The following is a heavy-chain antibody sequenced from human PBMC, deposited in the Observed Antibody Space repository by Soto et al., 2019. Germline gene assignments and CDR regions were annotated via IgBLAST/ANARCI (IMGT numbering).Heavy chain of an antibody. Sequence: QVRLQESGPGLVRPSQTLSLTCTVSGDSLSSGGYYCSWIRQLPGKGLEWIGFIYYSGSTFYNPSLRSRVTRSADASKKQIALKLSSVTAADTAVYYCAKTKTPHVRNGMDVWGQGTKVTVSS. J-gene: IGHJ6*02. CDR2: IYYSGST. CDR1: GDSLSSGGYY. D-gene: IGHD2-8*01. V-gene: IGHV4-31*04. CDR3: AKTKTPHVRNGMDV.